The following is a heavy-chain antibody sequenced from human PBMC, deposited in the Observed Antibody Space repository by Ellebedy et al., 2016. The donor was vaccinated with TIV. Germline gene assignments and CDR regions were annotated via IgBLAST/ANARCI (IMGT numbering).Heavy chain of an antibody. CDR2: VYVDGHT. V-gene: IGHV4-4*07. CDR3: ARDCSGGTCFSGGVDY. J-gene: IGHJ4*02. CDR1: GNSISSSY. Sequence: GSLRLXCTVSGNSISSSYWSWIRQSAGKGLEWIGRVYVDGHTNYNPSLRSRVTLSVDTSKNQFSLRLTSVTAADTAIYYCARDCSGGTCFSGGVDYWGQGTLVTVSS. D-gene: IGHD2-15*01.